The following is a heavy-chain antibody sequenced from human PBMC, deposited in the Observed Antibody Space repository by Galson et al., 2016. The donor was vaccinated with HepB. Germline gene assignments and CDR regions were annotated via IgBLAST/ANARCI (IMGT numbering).Heavy chain of an antibody. J-gene: IGHJ4*02. CDR3: TCGRYPGAY. CDR2: IYSGGST. CDR1: GFTVRNNY. Sequence: SLRLSCAASGFTVRNNYMSWVRQAPGKGLEWVSLIYSGGSTSYADSVKGRFTISRDHFKNTMYLQMNSLRSEDTAVYFCTCGRYPGAYWGQGTLVTVSS. D-gene: IGHD3-16*02. V-gene: IGHV3-53*01.